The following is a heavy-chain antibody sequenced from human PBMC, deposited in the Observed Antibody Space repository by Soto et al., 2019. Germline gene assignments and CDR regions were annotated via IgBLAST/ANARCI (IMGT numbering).Heavy chain of an antibody. J-gene: IGHJ6*02. CDR1: GYTFTGYY. V-gene: IGHV1-46*01. CDR3: ARHNWTDRQPLYGMDV. CDR2: INPIVGTT. D-gene: IGHD1-20*01. Sequence: ASVKVSCKASGYTFTGYYIHWVRQAPGQGLEWMGIINPIVGTTSYAQKFQGRVTMTRDTSTSKVYMEVSSLRSEDTAVYYCARHNWTDRQPLYGMDVWGQGTTVTVSS.